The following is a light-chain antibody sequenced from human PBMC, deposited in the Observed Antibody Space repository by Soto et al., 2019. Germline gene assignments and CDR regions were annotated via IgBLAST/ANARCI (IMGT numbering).Light chain of an antibody. V-gene: IGKV1-9*01. CDR2: AAS. J-gene: IGKJ2*01. CDR1: QGISSY. CDR3: QQLNTYPYT. Sequence: DIQLTQSPSFLSASVGDRLTITCRASQGISSYLAWYQQKPGNAPKLLIYAASTLQSGVPSRFNGSGSGTEFTLTISSLQPEDFATYYCQQLNTYPYTFGQGTKLEIK.